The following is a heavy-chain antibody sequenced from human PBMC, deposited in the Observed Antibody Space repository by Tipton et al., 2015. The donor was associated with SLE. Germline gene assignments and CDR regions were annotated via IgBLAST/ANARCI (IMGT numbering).Heavy chain of an antibody. CDR3: ARHDYDSNGYYQHYFDY. V-gene: IGHV4-38-2*01. CDR2: IYHSGNA. J-gene: IGHJ4*02. D-gene: IGHD3-22*01. Sequence: TLSLTCAVSGFSLSSGYYWGWIRQPPGKGLEWIGSIYHSGNAYYNPSLKSRVSMSIDTSRNEVFLRRSSVTAADTAVYYCARHDYDSNGYYQHYFDYWGRGTLVTVSS. CDR1: GFSLSSGYY.